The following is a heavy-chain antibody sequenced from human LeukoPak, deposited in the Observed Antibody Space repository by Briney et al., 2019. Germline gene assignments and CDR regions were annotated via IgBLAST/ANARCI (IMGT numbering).Heavy chain of an antibody. CDR2: INHSGST. Sequence: TPSETLSLTCAVYGGSFSGYYWSWIRQPPGKGLEWIGEINHSGSTNYNPSLKSRVTISVDTSKNQFSLKLSSVTAADTAVYYCARVLDSSGYYYGFDPWGQGTLVTVSS. V-gene: IGHV4-34*01. J-gene: IGHJ5*02. CDR1: GGSFSGYY. CDR3: ARVLDSSGYYYGFDP. D-gene: IGHD3-22*01.